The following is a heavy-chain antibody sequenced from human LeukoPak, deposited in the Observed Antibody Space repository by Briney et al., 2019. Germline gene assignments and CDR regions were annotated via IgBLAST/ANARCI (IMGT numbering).Heavy chain of an antibody. CDR1: GFTFNMYE. CDR3: ARLSITMRHWDV. D-gene: IGHD3-22*01. CDR2: ISVSGET. J-gene: IGHJ6*02. V-gene: IGHV3-13*01. Sequence: GGSLRLSCAASGFTFNMYEMHWVRQSTGKGLEWVSVISVSGETYYSASVKGRFLISRESAKNSVDLQMNSLSPGDTAVYYCARLSITMRHWDVWGQGTSVTVSS.